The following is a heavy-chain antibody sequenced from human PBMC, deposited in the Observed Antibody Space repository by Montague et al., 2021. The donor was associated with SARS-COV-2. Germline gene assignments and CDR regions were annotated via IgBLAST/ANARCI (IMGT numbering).Heavy chain of an antibody. V-gene: IGHV3-30*19. CDR2: ISYDGSNK. J-gene: IGHJ4*02. CDR3: ASGYSYGNEFDY. D-gene: IGHD5-18*01. Sequence: SLRLSCAASGFTFSSYGMHWVRQAPGKGLEWVAVISYDGSNKYYADSVKGRFTISRDNSKNTLYLQMNSLRAEDTAVYYCASGYSYGNEFDYWGQGTLVTVSS. CDR1: GFTFSSYG.